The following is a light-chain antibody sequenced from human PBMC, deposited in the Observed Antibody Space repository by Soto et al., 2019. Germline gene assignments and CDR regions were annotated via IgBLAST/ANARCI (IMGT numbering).Light chain of an antibody. J-gene: IGKJ2*01. CDR1: QSVSSY. CDR3: QQRFNWPGFT. V-gene: IGKV3-11*01. CDR2: DAS. Sequence: EIVLTQSPATLSLSPGERATLSCRASQSVSSYLAWYQQKPGQAPRLLIYDASNRTTGIPARFSGGGSGTDFTLLISSLEAEDFAVSYCQQRFNWPGFTFGQGTQLEIK.